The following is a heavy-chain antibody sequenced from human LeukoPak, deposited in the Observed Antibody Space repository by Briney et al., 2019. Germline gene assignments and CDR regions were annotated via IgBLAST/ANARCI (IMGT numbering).Heavy chain of an antibody. J-gene: IGHJ5*02. V-gene: IGHV3-53*01. CDR2: IHTSGDT. Sequence: PGGSLRLSCAASGLTGSHNYVSWVRQAPGKGLEWVSAIHTSGDTWYADSVKGRFTISRDTSRNTLYLQINSLRVEDTAVYYCIVFGDSNHWGQGTLVTVSS. D-gene: IGHD4-17*01. CDR3: IVFGDSNH. CDR1: GLTGSHNY.